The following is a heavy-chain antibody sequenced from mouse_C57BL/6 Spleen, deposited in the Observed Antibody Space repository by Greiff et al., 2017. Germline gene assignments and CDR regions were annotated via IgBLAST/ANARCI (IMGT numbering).Heavy chain of an antibody. V-gene: IGHV1-53*01. CDR2: INPSNGGT. CDR3: AGRVYNNYYAKDD. J-gene: IGHJ4*01. Sequence: QVQLQQPGPELVKPGASVKLSCKASGYTFTSYWMHWVKQRPGQGLEWIGNINPSNGGTNYNEKFKSKATLTVDKSSSTAYMQLRSLTSEDSAVYYCAGRVYNNYYAKDDWGKGTSVTVSS. CDR1: GYTFTSYW. D-gene: IGHD2-5*01.